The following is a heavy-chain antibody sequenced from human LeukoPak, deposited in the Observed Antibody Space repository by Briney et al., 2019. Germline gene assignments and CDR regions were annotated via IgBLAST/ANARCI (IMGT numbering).Heavy chain of an antibody. CDR3: VRDRFTETYFDSFDV. J-gene: IGHJ3*01. Sequence: GGSLRLSCAASGFTFSNYPIHWVRQAPGKGLQWVALVSFEGSHTFYADSVKGRFTISRDNSKNMVFLQMRSLRADDTAFYYCVRDRFTETYFDSFDVWGQGALVTVSS. CDR2: VSFEGSHT. V-gene: IGHV3-30*04. D-gene: IGHD4-17*01. CDR1: GFTFSNYP.